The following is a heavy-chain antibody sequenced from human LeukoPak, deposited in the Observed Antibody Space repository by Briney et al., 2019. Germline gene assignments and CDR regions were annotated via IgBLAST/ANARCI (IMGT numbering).Heavy chain of an antibody. V-gene: IGHV1-3*03. CDR3: ARDGDYFDY. Sequence: ASVKVSCKASGYTFTGYYMHWARQAPGQRLEWMGWINAGNGNTKYSQEFQGRVTITRDTSASTAYMELSSLRSEDMAVYYCARDGDYFDYWGQGTLVTVSS. CDR1: GYTFTGYY. J-gene: IGHJ4*02. CDR2: INAGNGNT. D-gene: IGHD3-16*01.